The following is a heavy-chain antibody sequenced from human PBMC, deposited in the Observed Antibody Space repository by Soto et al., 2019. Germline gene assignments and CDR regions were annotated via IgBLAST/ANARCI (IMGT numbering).Heavy chain of an antibody. V-gene: IGHV3-23*01. CDR2: ITASGEDT. Sequence: EVQLLESGGGLVQPGGSLRLSCAASGFTFSSHAMTWVRQVPGKGLEWVSTITASGEDTFYADSVKGRFTISRDNSENTVFLQMSSLRAADTAAYYCAKDGHSVKWYYYMDVWGKGTTVTVSS. CDR3: AKDGHSVKWYYYMDV. D-gene: IGHD2-8*01. J-gene: IGHJ6*03. CDR1: GFTFSSHA.